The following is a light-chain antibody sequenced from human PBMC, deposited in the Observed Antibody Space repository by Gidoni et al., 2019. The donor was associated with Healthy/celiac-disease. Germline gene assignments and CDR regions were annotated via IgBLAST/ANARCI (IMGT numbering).Light chain of an antibody. Sequence: DIVMTQSPDSLAVSLGARVTINCKSSQSVLSSSNNKNYLAWYQQKPGQPPKLLIYWASTRESGVPDRFSGSGSGTDFTLTISSLQAEDVAVYYCQQYYSTPYTFGQGTKLEIK. CDR3: QQYYSTPYT. CDR2: WAS. CDR1: QSVLSSSNNKNY. J-gene: IGKJ2*01. V-gene: IGKV4-1*01.